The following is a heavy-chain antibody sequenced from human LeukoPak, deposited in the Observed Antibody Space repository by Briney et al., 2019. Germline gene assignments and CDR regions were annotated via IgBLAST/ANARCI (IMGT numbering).Heavy chain of an antibody. CDR2: ITHSGST. CDR3: ARGYWFDP. Sequence: SETLSLTCTVSGGSISSYYWSWIRQPPGKGLEWIGEITHSGSTNYNPSLKSRVTISVDTSKNHFSLKLSSVTAADTAVYYCARGYWFDPWGQGTLVTVSS. J-gene: IGHJ5*02. CDR1: GGSISSYY. V-gene: IGHV4-34*01.